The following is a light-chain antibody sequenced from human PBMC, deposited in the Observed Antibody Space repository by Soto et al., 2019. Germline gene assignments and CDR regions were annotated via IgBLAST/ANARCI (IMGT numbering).Light chain of an antibody. V-gene: IGLV2-11*01. Sequence: QSALTQPRSVSGSPGQSVTVSCIGTSSDVGGYNSVSWYQEHPGKAPKLMIYDVIKRPSGVPDRFSGSKSGNTASLTISGLLAEDEADYHCCSYAGHSTVTFAGGTQLTVL. J-gene: IGLJ2*01. CDR2: DVI. CDR1: SSDVGGYNS. CDR3: CSYAGHSTVT.